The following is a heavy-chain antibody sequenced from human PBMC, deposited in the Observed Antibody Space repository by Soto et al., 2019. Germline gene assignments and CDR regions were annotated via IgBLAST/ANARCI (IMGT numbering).Heavy chain of an antibody. CDR1: GGTFSSYA. CDR2: IIPIFGTA. CDR3: ARALQGSSGWYQNYGMDV. Sequence: QVQLVQSGAEVKKPGSSVKVSCKASGGTFSSYAISWVRQAPGQGLEWMGGIIPIFGTANYAQKFQGRVTIPEDDSESTASVELSSLRSEDTAVYYCARALQGSSGWYQNYGMDVWGQGTTVTVSS. D-gene: IGHD6-19*01. V-gene: IGHV1-69*12. J-gene: IGHJ6*02.